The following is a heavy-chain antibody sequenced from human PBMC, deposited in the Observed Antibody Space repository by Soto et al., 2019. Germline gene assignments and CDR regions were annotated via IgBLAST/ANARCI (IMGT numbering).Heavy chain of an antibody. V-gene: IGHV1-69*17. D-gene: IGHD7-27*01. J-gene: IGHJ4*02. CDR1: GDTFNSYL. Sequence: QVQLVQSGAEVKRPGSSVKVSCESSGDTFNSYLISWVRQAPGQGLEWMGGIIPIIRVTHYAQRFQGRVTISSLSSTGTASMDFPNLGFEHTALYYCARESLGAKGADHWGQGTLVTVSS. CDR2: IIPIIRVT. CDR3: ARESLGAKGADH.